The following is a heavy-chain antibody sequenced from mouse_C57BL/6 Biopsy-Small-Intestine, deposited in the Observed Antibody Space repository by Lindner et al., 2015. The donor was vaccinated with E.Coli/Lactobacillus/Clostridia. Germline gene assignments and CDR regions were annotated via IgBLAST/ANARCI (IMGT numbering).Heavy chain of an antibody. Sequence: VQLQESGPGLVKPSQSLSLTCSVTGYSITSGYYWNWIRQFPGNKLEWMGYISYDGSNNYNPSLKNRISITRDTSKNQFFLKLNSVTTEDTATYYCAIYYGNYLRYYFDYWGQGTTLTVSS. CDR1: GYSITSGYY. CDR3: AIYYGNYLRYYFDY. CDR2: ISYDGSN. V-gene: IGHV3-6*01. D-gene: IGHD2-1*01. J-gene: IGHJ2*01.